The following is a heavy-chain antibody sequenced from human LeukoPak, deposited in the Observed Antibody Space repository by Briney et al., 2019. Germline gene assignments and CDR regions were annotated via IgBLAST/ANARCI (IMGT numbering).Heavy chain of an antibody. J-gene: IGHJ5*02. CDR2: IYYSGST. V-gene: IGHV4-31*03. CDR1: GGSISSGGYY. CDR3: ARVLIWFGQLQNWFDP. D-gene: IGHD3-10*01. Sequence: SETLSLTCTVSGGSISSGGYYWSWIRQRPGKGLEWIGYIYYSGSTYYNPSLKSRVTISADTSKNHFSLRLSSVTAADTAVYYGARVLIWFGQLQNWFDPWGPGTLVTVSS.